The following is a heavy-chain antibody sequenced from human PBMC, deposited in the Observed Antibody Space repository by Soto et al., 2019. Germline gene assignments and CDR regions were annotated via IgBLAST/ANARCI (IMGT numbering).Heavy chain of an antibody. CDR1: GGSISSGGYY. D-gene: IGHD2-2*02. CDR3: ARVSGYCSSTSCYSGHFDY. V-gene: IGHV4-31*03. Sequence: SETLSLTCTVSGGSISSGGYYWSWIRQHPGKGLEWIGYIYYSGSTYYNPSLKSRVTISVDTSKNQFSLKLSSVTAADTAVYYCARVSGYCSSTSCYSGHFDYWGQGTLVTVSS. CDR2: IYYSGST. J-gene: IGHJ4*02.